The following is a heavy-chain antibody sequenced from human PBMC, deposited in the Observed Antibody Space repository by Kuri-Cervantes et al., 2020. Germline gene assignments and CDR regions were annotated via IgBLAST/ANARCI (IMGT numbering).Heavy chain of an antibody. J-gene: IGHJ2*01. CDR3: ARDPKAPPNYGDYINDNWYFDL. Sequence: SLKISCAASGFTFDDYAMHWVRQAPGKGLEWVSGISWNSGSIGYADSVKGRFTISRDNAKNSLYLQMNSLRAEDTAVYYCARDPKAPPNYGDYINDNWYFDLWGRGTLVTVSS. D-gene: IGHD4-17*01. V-gene: IGHV3-9*01. CDR1: GFTFDDYA. CDR2: ISWNSGSI.